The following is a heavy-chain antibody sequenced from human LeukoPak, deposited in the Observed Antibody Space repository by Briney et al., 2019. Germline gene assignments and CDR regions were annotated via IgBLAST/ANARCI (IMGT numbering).Heavy chain of an antibody. CDR2: IYTSGST. CDR3: ARGRGYSYGWNDPFDY. J-gene: IGHJ4*02. Sequence: PSETLSLTCTVSGGSISSGSYYWSWIRQPAGKGLEWIGRIYTSGSTNYNPSLKSRVTMSVDTSKNQFSLKLSSVTAADTAVYYCARGRGYSYGWNDPFDYWGQGTLVTVSS. CDR1: GGSISSGSYY. V-gene: IGHV4-61*02. D-gene: IGHD5-18*01.